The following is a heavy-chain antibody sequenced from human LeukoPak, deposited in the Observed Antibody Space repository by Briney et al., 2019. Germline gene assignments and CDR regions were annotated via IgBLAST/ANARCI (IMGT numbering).Heavy chain of an antibody. J-gene: IGHJ5*02. D-gene: IGHD3-9*01. CDR3: ARDTATGYPQYNWFDP. CDR1: GYTFTSYG. CDR2: ISAYNGNT. Sequence: ASVKVSCKASGYTFTSYGISWVRQAPGQGLECMGWISAYNGNTNYAQKLQGRVTMTTDTSTSTAYMELRSLRSDDTAVYYCARDTATGYPQYNWFDPWGQGTLVTVSS. V-gene: IGHV1-18*01.